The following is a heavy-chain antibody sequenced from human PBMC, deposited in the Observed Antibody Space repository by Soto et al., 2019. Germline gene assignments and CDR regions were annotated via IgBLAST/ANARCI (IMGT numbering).Heavy chain of an antibody. D-gene: IGHD3-22*01. CDR1: AGFLGRSNR. J-gene: IGHJ3*01. CDR3: ARRGYYDSRGSDDAFDV. V-gene: IGHV4-4*03. CDR2: IYHSGST. Sequence: PQKLPHPCAVSAGFLGRSNRCIWVLQPQGKGLEWIGQIYHSGSTNYNPSLKSRVTISVDKSKNQFSLKLSSVTAADTAIYYCARRGYYDSRGSDDAFDVWGQGTMVT.